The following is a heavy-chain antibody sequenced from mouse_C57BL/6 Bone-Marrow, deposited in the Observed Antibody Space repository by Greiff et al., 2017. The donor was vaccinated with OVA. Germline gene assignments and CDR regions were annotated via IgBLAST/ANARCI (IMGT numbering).Heavy chain of an antibody. V-gene: IGHV1-81*01. CDR1: GYTFTSYG. CDR2: IYPRSGNT. CDR3: ARDSNYEGAWFAY. J-gene: IGHJ3*01. D-gene: IGHD2-5*01. Sequence: VKVVESGAELARPGASVKLSCKASGYTFTSYGISWVKQRTGQGLEWIGEIYPRSGNTYYNEKFKGKATLTADKSSSTAYMELRSLTSEDSAVYFCARDSNYEGAWFAYWGQGTLVTVSA.